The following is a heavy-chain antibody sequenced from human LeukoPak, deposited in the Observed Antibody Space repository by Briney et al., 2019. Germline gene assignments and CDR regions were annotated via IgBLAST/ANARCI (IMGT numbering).Heavy chain of an antibody. CDR3: ARVWGPAPIHYFDY. D-gene: IGHD2-2*01. CDR1: GYSFTIYD. V-gene: IGHV1-8*01. Sequence: ASVKVSCKTSGYSFTIYDINWLRQAPGQGPEWMGWVNTATGNTGYAQKFQGRVSMTRDTSGTTAYMELRSLTSEDTAVYFCARVWGPAPIHYFDYWGQGSLVTVSP. CDR2: VNTATGNT. J-gene: IGHJ4*02.